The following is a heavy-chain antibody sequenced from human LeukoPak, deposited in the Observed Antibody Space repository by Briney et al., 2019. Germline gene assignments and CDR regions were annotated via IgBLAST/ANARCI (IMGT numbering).Heavy chain of an antibody. J-gene: IGHJ5*02. V-gene: IGHV4-34*01. CDR2: IIHSGGT. CDR3: ARGQFSYGSGNNWFDP. CDR1: GGSFSGYF. Sequence: SETLSLTCTVFGGSFSGYFWSRIRQPPGKGLEWIGEIIHSGGTNYNPSLKSRVTISVDTSKNHFSLNLSSVTAADTAVYYCARGQFSYGSGNNWFDPWGQGTLVTVSS. D-gene: IGHD3-10*01.